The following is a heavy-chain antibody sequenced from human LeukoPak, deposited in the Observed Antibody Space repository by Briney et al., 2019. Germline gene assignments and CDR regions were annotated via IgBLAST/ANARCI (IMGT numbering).Heavy chain of an antibody. Sequence: GGSLRLPCAASGFTVRNYAMNWVRQAPGKGLEWVSTIRESSGDTYYEDSVKGRFTISRDISKNTVYLQMFSLRVEDTAVYFCAKRPITGDDKSFDYWGQGTLVTVSS. CDR2: IRESSGDT. V-gene: IGHV3-23*01. D-gene: IGHD3-9*01. J-gene: IGHJ4*02. CDR1: GFTVRNYA. CDR3: AKRPITGDDKSFDY.